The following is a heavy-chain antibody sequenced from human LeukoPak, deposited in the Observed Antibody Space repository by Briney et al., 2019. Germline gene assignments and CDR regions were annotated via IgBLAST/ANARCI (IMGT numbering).Heavy chain of an antibody. CDR1: GFIFSNYV. V-gene: IGHV3-23*01. J-gene: IGHJ5*02. D-gene: IGHD3-10*01. CDR2: IGTRRDDP. Sequence: PGRSLRLSCAASGFIFSNYVMTSVRQAPGKGLEWLSTIGTRRDDPYHADSVKGRFTISRDNSKNTLYLQMNSLRAEDTAIYYCARYFYASGRRRWFVLWGQGTLVSVSS. CDR3: ARYFYASGRRRWFVL.